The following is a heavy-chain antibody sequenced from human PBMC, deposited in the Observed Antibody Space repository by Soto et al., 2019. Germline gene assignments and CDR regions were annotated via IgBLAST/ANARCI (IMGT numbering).Heavy chain of an antibody. D-gene: IGHD3-16*01. CDR2: INHSGST. J-gene: IGHJ4*02. CDR1: GGSFSGYY. V-gene: IGHV4-34*01. CDR3: ARGPGKLWGVAIRGYFDY. Sequence: SETLSLTCAVYGGSFSGYYWSWIRQPPGKGLEWVGEINHSGSTNYNPSLKGRVTISVDTSKNQFSLKLSSVTAADTAVYYCARGPGKLWGVAIRGYFDYWGQGTLVTVSS.